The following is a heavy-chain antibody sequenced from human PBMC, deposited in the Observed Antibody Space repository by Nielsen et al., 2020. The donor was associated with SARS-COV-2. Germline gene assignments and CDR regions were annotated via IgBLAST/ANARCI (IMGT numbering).Heavy chain of an antibody. CDR3: AMQQLEMATFDY. Sequence: SETLSLTCTVSGGSISSSSYYWSWIRQPPGKGLEWIGYIYYSGSTNYNPSLKSRVTISVDTSKNQFSLKLSSVTAADTAVYYCAMQQLEMATFDYWGQGTLVTVSS. J-gene: IGHJ4*02. CDR1: GGSISSSSYY. V-gene: IGHV4-61*01. CDR2: IYYSGST. D-gene: IGHD5-24*01.